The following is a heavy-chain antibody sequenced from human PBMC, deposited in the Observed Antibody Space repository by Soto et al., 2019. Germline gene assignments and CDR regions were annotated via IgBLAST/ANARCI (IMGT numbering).Heavy chain of an antibody. J-gene: IGHJ6*02. CDR3: AWYYYGSGGYYYYYGMDV. V-gene: IGHV5-10-1*01. CDR1: GYSFTSYW. D-gene: IGHD3-10*01. Sequence: PGESLKISCKGSGYSFTSYWISWVRQMPGKGLEWMGRIDPSDSYTNYSPSFQGHVTISADKSISTAYLQWSSLKASDTAMYYCAWYYYGSGGYYYYYGMDVWGQGTTVTVSS. CDR2: IDPSDSYT.